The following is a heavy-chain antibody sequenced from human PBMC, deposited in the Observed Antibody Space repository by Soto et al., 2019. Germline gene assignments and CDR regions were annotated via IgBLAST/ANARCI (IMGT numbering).Heavy chain of an antibody. CDR1: GYTFTSYY. V-gene: IGHV1-46*01. CDR2: INPSGSST. CDR3: ARDRSWTGPYCSGGSCYLFDY. Sequence: ASVKVSCKASGYTFTSYYMHWVRQAPGQGLEWMGIINPSGSSTSYAQKFQGRVTMTRDTSTSTVYMELSSLRSEDTAVYYGARDRSWTGPYCSGGSCYLFDYWGQGTLVTVSS. D-gene: IGHD2-15*01. J-gene: IGHJ4*02.